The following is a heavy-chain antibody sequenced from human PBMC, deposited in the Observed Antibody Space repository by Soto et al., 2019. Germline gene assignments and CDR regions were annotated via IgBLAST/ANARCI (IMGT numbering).Heavy chain of an antibody. J-gene: IGHJ4*02. CDR2: ISAYNGNT. CDR1: GYTFTSYG. V-gene: IGHV1-18*01. Sequence: ASVKVSCKASGYTFTSYGISWVRQAPGQGLEWMGWISAYNGNTNYAQKLQGRATMTTDTSTSTAYMELRSLRSDDTAVYYCARDSSGWSPVDYWGQGTLVTVSS. D-gene: IGHD6-19*01. CDR3: ARDSSGWSPVDY.